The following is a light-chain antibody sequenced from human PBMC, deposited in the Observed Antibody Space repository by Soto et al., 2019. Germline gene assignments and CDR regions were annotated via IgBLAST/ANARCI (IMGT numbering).Light chain of an antibody. CDR2: DAS. V-gene: IGKV3-11*01. CDR3: QQRSNWPRWT. CDR1: QSVSSY. J-gene: IGKJ1*01. Sequence: EIVLTQSPATLSLSPGERATLSCRASQSVSSYLAWYQQKPGQAPRLLIYDASNRATGIPARFSGSGSGTDSTPTISRLEPEDFAVYYCQQRSNWPRWTFGQGTKVEIK.